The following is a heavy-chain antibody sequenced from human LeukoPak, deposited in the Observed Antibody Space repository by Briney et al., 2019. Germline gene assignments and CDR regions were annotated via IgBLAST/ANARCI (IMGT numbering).Heavy chain of an antibody. Sequence: GGSLRLSCVASGFPFKGYWMTWVRQSPGKGLDWVANIKPDGSETNYLDSVKGRFTISRDNARDALYLEMNNLRVDDTAVYYCSRDGGELSPLDEWGQGILVTVSS. J-gene: IGHJ4*02. V-gene: IGHV3-7*01. CDR3: SRDGGELSPLDE. CDR1: GFPFKGYW. CDR2: IKPDGSET. D-gene: IGHD3-16*02.